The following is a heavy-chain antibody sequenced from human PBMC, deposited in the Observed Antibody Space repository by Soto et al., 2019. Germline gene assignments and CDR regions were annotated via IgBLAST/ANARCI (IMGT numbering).Heavy chain of an antibody. V-gene: IGHV3-11*01. CDR3: ARSAATPDGWWGYGLDV. CDR1: GFTFSDYF. CDR2: IGTGGSTA. J-gene: IGHJ6*02. Sequence: QVQLVESGGGLVKSGGSLRLSCAASGFTFSDYFMAWIRQAPGKGLEWVSYIGTGGSTAFYADSVKGRFIISRDNAQNSLYLHMNTLRAEDTAVYYCARSAATPDGWWGYGLDVWGQGTTVTVS. D-gene: IGHD2-15*01.